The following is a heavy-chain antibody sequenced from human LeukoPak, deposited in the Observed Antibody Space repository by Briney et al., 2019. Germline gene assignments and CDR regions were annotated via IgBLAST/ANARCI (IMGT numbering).Heavy chain of an antibody. V-gene: IGHV3-23*01. CDR3: ANLSGDYVDY. Sequence: GGSLRLSCAASGFTFSSYAMSWVRQAPGKGLEWVSAISGSGGSTYYADSVKGRFTISRDNSKNTLYLQMKSLRAEDTAVYYCANLSGDYVDYWGQGTLVTVSS. J-gene: IGHJ4*02. D-gene: IGHD4-17*01. CDR2: ISGSGGST. CDR1: GFTFSSYA.